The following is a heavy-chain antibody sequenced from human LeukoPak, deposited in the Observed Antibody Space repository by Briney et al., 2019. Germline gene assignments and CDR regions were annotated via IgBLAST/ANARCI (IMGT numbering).Heavy chain of an antibody. CDR1: GYTFDSYG. J-gene: IGHJ6*02. CDR2: ISAYNENT. CDR3: ARGSASFGVVTLYGMDV. V-gene: IGHV1-18*01. Sequence: ASVKVSCKASGYTFDSYGISWVRQAPGRGLEWMGWISAYNENTNYAQKVQGRVIMTTDKSTSTAYMELRSLRSDDTAVYYCARGSASFGVVTLYGMDVWGQGATVTVSS. D-gene: IGHD3-3*01.